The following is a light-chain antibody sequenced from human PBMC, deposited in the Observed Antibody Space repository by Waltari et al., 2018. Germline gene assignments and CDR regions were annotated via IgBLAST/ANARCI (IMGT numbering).Light chain of an antibody. CDR2: ENN. CDR1: NSNIGSYD. J-gene: IGLJ2*01. Sequence: QSVLTQPPSVSGDPGQRVTISCTGSNSNIGSYDVYWYQHLPGTAPKLLIYENNKRPSGVSDRFSGSKSGSSASLTITGLQSEDEAEYYCETWDNSLNGVLFGGGTRLTVL. CDR3: ETWDNSLNGVL. V-gene: IGLV1-44*01.